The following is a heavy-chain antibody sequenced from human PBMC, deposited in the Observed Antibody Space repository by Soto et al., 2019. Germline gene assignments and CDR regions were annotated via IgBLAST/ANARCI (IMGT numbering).Heavy chain of an antibody. CDR3: AKVRSIAAAGPFDY. J-gene: IGHJ4*02. CDR1: GFTFDDYA. D-gene: IGHD6-13*01. Sequence: PGGSLRLSCAASGFTFDDYAMHWVRQAPGKGLEWVSGISGSGGSTYYADSVKGRFTISRDNSKNTLYLQMNSLRAEDTAVYYCAKVRSIAAAGPFDYWGQGTLVTVSS. CDR2: ISGSGGST. V-gene: IGHV3-23*01.